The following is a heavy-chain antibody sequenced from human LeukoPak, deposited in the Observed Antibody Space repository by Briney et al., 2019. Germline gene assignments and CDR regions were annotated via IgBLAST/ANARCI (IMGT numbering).Heavy chain of an antibody. Sequence: SETLSLTCTVSGGSISSYYWSWIRQPPGKRLEWIGYIYYSGSTNYNPSLKSRVTISVDTSKNQFSLMLSSVTAADTAVYYCARYAMVRGVIRAPFAFDIWGQGTMVTVSS. CDR1: GGSISSYY. CDR2: IYYSGST. CDR3: ARYAMVRGVIRAPFAFDI. V-gene: IGHV4-59*01. D-gene: IGHD3-10*01. J-gene: IGHJ3*02.